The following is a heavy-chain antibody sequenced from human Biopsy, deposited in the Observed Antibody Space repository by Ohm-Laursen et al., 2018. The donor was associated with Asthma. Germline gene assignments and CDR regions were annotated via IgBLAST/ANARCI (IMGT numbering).Heavy chain of an antibody. D-gene: IGHD2-2*01. V-gene: IGHV1-69*13. CDR1: GGTFNTYV. J-gene: IGHJ4*02. CDR3: ARKAGSCISRTCYSLDF. CDR2: INSVFGTT. Sequence: GASVKVSCKSLGGTFNTYVIGWVRQAPGQGLEWMGGINSVFGTTTYPQKFQDRVMITADDSTSTVYMELSSLRSEDTAVYYCARKAGSCISRTCYSLDFWGQGTLVAVSS.